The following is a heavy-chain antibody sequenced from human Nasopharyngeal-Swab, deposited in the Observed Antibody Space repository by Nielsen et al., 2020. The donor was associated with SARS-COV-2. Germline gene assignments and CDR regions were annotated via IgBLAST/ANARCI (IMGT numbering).Heavy chain of an antibody. CDR1: GFTFDDYA. CDR3: AKAITMVRGVTYGMDV. D-gene: IGHD3-10*01. Sequence: SLKISCAASGFTFDDYAMHWVRQAPGKGLEWVSGISWNSGSIGYADSVKGRFTISRDNAKNSLYLQMSSLRAEDTALYYCAKAITMVRGVTYGMDVWGQGTTVTVSS. V-gene: IGHV3-9*01. J-gene: IGHJ6*02. CDR2: ISWNSGSI.